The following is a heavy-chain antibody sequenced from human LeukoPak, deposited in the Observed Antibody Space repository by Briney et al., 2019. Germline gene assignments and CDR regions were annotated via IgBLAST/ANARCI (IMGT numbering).Heavy chain of an antibody. V-gene: IGHV1-18*01. CDR3: AREHSSSWDQFDY. CDR1: GYTFTSYA. D-gene: IGHD6-13*01. Sequence: GASVKVSCKASGYTFTSYAMNWVRQAPGQGLEWMGWFNPENGNTNYAQKVQGRVTMTADTSTSTSYMELRSLRSDDTAVYYCAREHSSSWDQFDYWGQGTLVTVSS. J-gene: IGHJ4*02. CDR2: FNPENGNT.